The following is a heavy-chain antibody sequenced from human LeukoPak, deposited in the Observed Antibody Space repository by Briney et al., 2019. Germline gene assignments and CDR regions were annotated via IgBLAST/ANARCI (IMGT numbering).Heavy chain of an antibody. CDR2: ISGSGGST. D-gene: IGHD6-25*01. CDR1: GFTFSSYA. Sequence: GGSLRLSCAASGFTFSSYAMSWVRQAPGKGLEWVSAISGSGGSTYYADSVKGRSTISRDNSKKTLYLQINNQRAKNTAVYDCAKEDPIAAAVDYWGQGTLVTVSS. V-gene: IGHV3-23*01. J-gene: IGHJ4*02. CDR3: AKEDPIAAAVDY.